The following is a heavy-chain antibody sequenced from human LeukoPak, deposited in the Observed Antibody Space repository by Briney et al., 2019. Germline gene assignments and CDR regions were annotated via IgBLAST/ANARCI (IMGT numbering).Heavy chain of an antibody. J-gene: IGHJ4*02. D-gene: IGHD3-22*01. V-gene: IGHV3-53*01. CDR2: IYSGGST. CDR3: AREGHYYDSSGYYYAFDY. Sequence: GGSLRLFCAASGFTVSSNYMSWVRQAPGKGLEWVSVIYSGGSTYYADSVKGRFTISRDNSKNTLYLQMNSLRAEDTAVYYCAREGHYYDSSGYYYAFDYWGQGTLVTVSS. CDR1: GFTVSSNY.